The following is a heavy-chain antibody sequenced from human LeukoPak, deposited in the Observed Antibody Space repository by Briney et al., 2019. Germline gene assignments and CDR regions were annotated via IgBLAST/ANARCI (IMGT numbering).Heavy chain of an antibody. CDR3: ARNGGGYSFDY. D-gene: IGHD2-8*01. V-gene: IGHV3-7*01. CDR1: GFTFSRYW. CDR2: IKEDGSDK. J-gene: IGHJ4*02. Sequence: PGGSLRLSCAASGFTFSRYWMSWVRQAPGKGLEWVANIKEDGSDKYYVDSVKGRFTISRDNSKNSLYLQMNSLRAEDTAVYYCARNGGGYSFDYWGQGTLVTVSS.